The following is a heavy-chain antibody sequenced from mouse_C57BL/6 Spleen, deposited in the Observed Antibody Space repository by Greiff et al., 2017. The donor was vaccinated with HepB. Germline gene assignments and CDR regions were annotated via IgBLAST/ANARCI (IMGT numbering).Heavy chain of an antibody. CDR1: DYAFSSSW. Sequence: QVQLQQSGPELVKPGASVKISCKASDYAFSSSWMNWVKQRPGKGLEWIGRIYPGDGDTNYNGKFKGKATLTADKSSSTAYMQLSSLTSEDSAVYFCARTSYDGYYYAMDYWGQGTSVTVSS. J-gene: IGHJ4*01. D-gene: IGHD2-3*01. V-gene: IGHV1-82*01. CDR3: ARTSYDGYYYAMDY. CDR2: IYPGDGDT.